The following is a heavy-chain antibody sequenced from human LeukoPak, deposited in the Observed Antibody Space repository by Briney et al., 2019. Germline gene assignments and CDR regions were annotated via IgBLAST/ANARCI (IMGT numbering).Heavy chain of an antibody. CDR2: ISGSGGST. CDR1: VFDFSSDA. Sequence: GGSLRLSCAASVFDFSSDAMCWVRHAPGKGLEWVSAISGSGGSTYYADSVKGRFTISRDNSKNTLYLQMNSLRAEDTAVYYCAKAATTVTTSYWYFDLWGRGTLVTVSS. CDR3: AKAATTVTTSYWYFDL. V-gene: IGHV3-23*01. D-gene: IGHD4-17*01. J-gene: IGHJ2*01.